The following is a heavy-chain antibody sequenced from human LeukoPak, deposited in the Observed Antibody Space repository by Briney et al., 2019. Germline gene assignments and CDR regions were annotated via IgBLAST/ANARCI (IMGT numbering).Heavy chain of an antibody. V-gene: IGHV3-23*01. CDR3: AKDPALRFLEWLLRPYYFDY. Sequence: PGGSLRLSCAVSGLTFNNYAMSWVRQAPGKGLEWVSAISGSGGSTYYADSVKGRFTISRDNSKNTLYLQMNSLRAEDTAVYYCAKDPALRFLEWLLRPYYFDYWGQGTLVTVSS. D-gene: IGHD3-3*01. CDR2: ISGSGGST. J-gene: IGHJ4*02. CDR1: GLTFNNYA.